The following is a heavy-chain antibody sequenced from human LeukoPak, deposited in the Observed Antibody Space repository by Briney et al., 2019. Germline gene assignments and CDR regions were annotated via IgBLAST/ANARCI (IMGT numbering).Heavy chain of an antibody. CDR3: ARDRMPKYYDILTGYWGFYYYYYMDV. CDR1: GYTFTGYY. J-gene: IGHJ6*03. Sequence: GASVKVSCKASGYTFTGYYMHWVRQAPGQGLEWMGWINPNSGGTNYAQKFQGRVTMTRDTSISTAYMELSRLRSDDTAVYYCARDRMPKYYDILTGYWGFYYYYYMDVWGKGTTVSVSS. CDR2: INPNSGGT. D-gene: IGHD3-9*01. V-gene: IGHV1-2*02.